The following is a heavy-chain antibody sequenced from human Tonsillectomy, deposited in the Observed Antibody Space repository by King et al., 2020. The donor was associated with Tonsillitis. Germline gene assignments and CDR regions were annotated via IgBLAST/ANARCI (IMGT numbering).Heavy chain of an antibody. V-gene: IGHV5-51*01. Sequence: VQLVESGAEVKKPGESLKISCKGSGYSFTSYWIGWVRQMPGKGLEWMGIIYPGYSDTRYSPSFQGQVTISADKSISTAYLQWSSLKASDTAMYYCARRARVYSSSWDPQLDYYGMDVWGQGTTVTVSS. CDR2: IYPGYSDT. J-gene: IGHJ6*02. CDR3: ARRARVYSSSWDPQLDYYGMDV. CDR1: GYSFTSYW. D-gene: IGHD6-13*01.